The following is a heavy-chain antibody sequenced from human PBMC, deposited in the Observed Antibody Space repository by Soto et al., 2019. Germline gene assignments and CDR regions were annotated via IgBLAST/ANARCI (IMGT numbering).Heavy chain of an antibody. CDR2: INHSGST. CDR3: ARGLKRFVLMVYAHTNWFDP. CDR1: GGSFSGYY. D-gene: IGHD2-8*01. V-gene: IGHV4-34*01. J-gene: IGHJ5*02. Sequence: SETLSLTCAVYGGSFSGYYWSWIRQPPGKGLEWIGEINHSGSTNYNPSLKSRVTISVDTSKNQFSLKLSSVTAADTAVYYCARGLKRFVLMVYAHTNWFDPWG.